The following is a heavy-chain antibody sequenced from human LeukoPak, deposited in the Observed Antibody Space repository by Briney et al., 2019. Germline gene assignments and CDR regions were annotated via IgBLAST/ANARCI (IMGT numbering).Heavy chain of an antibody. CDR1: GGSISSYY. D-gene: IGHD4-23*01. CDR2: VYYSGIT. V-gene: IGHV4-59*01. Sequence: SETLSLTCTVTGGSISSYYWSWIRQPPGKGLEWIGYVYYSGITNYNPSLKSRVIISVDTSKNQFSLKLSPVIAADTAVYYCARVGVDYSGNIIKYYFDYWGQGTLVTVSS. J-gene: IGHJ4*02. CDR3: ARVGVDYSGNIIKYYFDY.